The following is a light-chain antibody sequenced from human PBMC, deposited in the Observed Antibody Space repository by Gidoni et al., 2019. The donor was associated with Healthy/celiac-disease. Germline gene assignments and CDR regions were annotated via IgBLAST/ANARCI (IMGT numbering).Light chain of an antibody. CDR3: NSRDSSGNHVV. CDR2: GKN. CDR1: SLRSYY. Sequence: SSELTQDPAVSVALGQTVRITCQGDSLRSYYASCYQQKPGQAPVLVIYGKNKRPSGIPDRFSGSSSGNTASLTITGAQAEDEADYYCNSRDSSGNHVVFGGGTKLTVL. V-gene: IGLV3-19*01. J-gene: IGLJ2*01.